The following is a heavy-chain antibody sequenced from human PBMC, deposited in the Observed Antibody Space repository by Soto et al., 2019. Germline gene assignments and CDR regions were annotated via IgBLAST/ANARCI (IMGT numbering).Heavy chain of an antibody. CDR2: IYYSGST. Sequence: QVQLQESGPGLVKPSQTLSLTCSVSGGAISSGDYYWSWIRQPPGKGLEWIGYIYYSGSTYYNPSLKSRVTISVDTSMNQSSLKLSSVTGANTAVYYSAHCSSGRAFDIWGHGRMVTVSS. CDR3: AHCSSGRAFDI. J-gene: IGHJ3*02. D-gene: IGHD6-19*01. CDR1: GGAISSGDYY. V-gene: IGHV4-30-4*01.